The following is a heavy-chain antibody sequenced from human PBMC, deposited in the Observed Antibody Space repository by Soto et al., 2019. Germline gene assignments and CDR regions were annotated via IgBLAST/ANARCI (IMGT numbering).Heavy chain of an antibody. CDR3: ARLGRDRYTIPFDC. Sequence: EVQLVESEGGLVEPGRSLRLSCSPSGFIFGDYAIVWFRQAPGKGLEWVGFITSKRYGGTSEYAASAKGRFTISRDDSNSISYLQMNSLKTEDTAVYYCARLGRDRYTIPFDCWGQGTLVTVSS. CDR1: GFIFGDYA. V-gene: IGHV3-49*03. D-gene: IGHD2-2*02. CDR2: ITSKRYGGTS. J-gene: IGHJ4*02.